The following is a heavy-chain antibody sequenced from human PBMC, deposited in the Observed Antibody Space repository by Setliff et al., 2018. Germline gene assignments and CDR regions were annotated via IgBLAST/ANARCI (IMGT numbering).Heavy chain of an antibody. Sequence: ASVKVSCKASGYTFTSYGISWVRQAPGQGLEWMGWISAYNGNTNYAQKLQGRVTMTRNTSISTAYMELSSLRSEDTAVYYCARGGSGSYYWYWGQGTLVTVSS. V-gene: IGHV1-18*01. CDR2: ISAYNGNT. CDR3: ARGGSGSYYWY. CDR1: GYTFTSYG. D-gene: IGHD3-10*01. J-gene: IGHJ4*02.